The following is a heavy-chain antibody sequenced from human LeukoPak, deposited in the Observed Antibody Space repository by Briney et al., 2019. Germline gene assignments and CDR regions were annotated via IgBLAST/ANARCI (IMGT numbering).Heavy chain of an antibody. CDR3: ARVYNYYDILTGYHYYFDY. D-gene: IGHD3-9*01. Sequence: SETLSLTCTVSGGSISSSSYYWGWIRQPPGKGLEWIGSIYYSGSTYYNPSLKSRVTISVDTSKNQFSLKLSSVTAADTAVYYCARVYNYYDILTGYHYYFDYWGQGTLVTVSS. J-gene: IGHJ4*02. CDR2: IYYSGST. CDR1: GGSISSSSYY. V-gene: IGHV4-39*07.